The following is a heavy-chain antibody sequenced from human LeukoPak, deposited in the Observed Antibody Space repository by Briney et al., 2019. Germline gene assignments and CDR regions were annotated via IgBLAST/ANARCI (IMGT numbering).Heavy chain of an antibody. V-gene: IGHV3-9*01. D-gene: IGHD3-16*01. Sequence: GGSLRLSCAASGFTLDDYAMHWVRQAPGKGLEWVSGISWNSGSIGYADSVKGRFTISRDNAKNSLYLQMNSLRAEDTALYYCAKDILGDAGAFEIWGQGTMVTVSS. CDR2: ISWNSGSI. J-gene: IGHJ3*02. CDR1: GFTLDDYA. CDR3: AKDILGDAGAFEI.